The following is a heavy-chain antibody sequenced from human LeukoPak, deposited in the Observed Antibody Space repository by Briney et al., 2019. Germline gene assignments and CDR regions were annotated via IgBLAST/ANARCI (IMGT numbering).Heavy chain of an antibody. J-gene: IGHJ6*02. CDR3: ARQGTATYYYYGMDV. Sequence: PSETLSLTCTVYGGSVSDHYWSWIRQPPGKGLEWIGYIYYSGSTNYNPSLESRVTISVDTSKNQFSLKLSSVTAADTAVYYCARQGTATYYYYGMDVWGQGTTVTVSS. CDR1: GGSVSDHY. D-gene: IGHD5-18*01. V-gene: IGHV4-59*08. CDR2: IYYSGST.